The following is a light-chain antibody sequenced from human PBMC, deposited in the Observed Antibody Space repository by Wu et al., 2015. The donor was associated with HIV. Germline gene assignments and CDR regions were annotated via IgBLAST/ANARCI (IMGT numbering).Light chain of an antibody. CDR2: NAS. CDR1: QSVGSY. V-gene: IGKV3-11*01. Sequence: EIVLTQSPATLSVSPGERATLSCRASQSVGSYLAWYQQKPGQAPRLLIYNASDRATGIPARFSGSGSGTDFTLTISSLEPEDFAVYYCQQRGIWPLFSFGPGTKVNI. CDR3: QQRGIWPLFS. J-gene: IGKJ3*01.